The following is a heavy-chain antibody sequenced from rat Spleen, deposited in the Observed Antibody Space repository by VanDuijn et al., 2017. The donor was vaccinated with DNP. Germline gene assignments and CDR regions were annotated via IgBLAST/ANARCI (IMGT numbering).Heavy chain of an antibody. CDR2: ISYEGSDT. CDR1: GFSFSDFY. J-gene: IGHJ1*01. V-gene: IGHV5-22*01. CDR3: ARQVPFNYGSYWYFDF. Sequence: EVQLVESGGGLVQPGRSLKVSCAASGFSFSDFYMAWVRQTPKKGLEWVASISYEGSDTYYGDSVKGRFTISRDNAKSTPYLQMYSLRSEDTATYYCARQVPFNYGSYWYFDFWGPGTMVTVSS. D-gene: IGHD1-3*01.